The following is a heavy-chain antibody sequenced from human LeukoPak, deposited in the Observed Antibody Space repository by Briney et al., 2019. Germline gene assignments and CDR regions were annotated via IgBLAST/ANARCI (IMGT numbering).Heavy chain of an antibody. D-gene: IGHD3-10*01. CDR3: ANVENYYGSGSYYLT. CDR1: GFTFRSYS. Sequence: PGGSLRLSCAASGFTFRSYSMNWVRQAPGKGLEWVSSISSSGTYIYYADSVKGRFTISRDNAKNTLYLQMNSLRADDTAVYYCANVENYYGSGSYYLTWGQGTLVTVSS. CDR2: ISSSGTYI. V-gene: IGHV3-21*06. J-gene: IGHJ4*02.